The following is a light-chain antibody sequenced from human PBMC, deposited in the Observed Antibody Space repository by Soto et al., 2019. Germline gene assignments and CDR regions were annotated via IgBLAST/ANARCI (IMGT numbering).Light chain of an antibody. J-gene: IGKJ2*01. CDR2: GSF. CDR1: QSVSNNY. CDR3: QQYGSSPPYT. V-gene: IGKV3-20*01. Sequence: EVVLTQSPGTLSLSPGERATLSCRASQSVSNNYFAWYQQKPGQAPRLLIFGSFDRATVIPDTFSGSGSGTDFTLTISSLEPEDFAVYYCQQYGSSPPYTFGQGTKLEIK.